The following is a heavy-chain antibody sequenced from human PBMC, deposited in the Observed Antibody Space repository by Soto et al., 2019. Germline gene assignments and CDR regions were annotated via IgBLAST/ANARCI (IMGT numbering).Heavy chain of an antibody. CDR2: IYYSGST. V-gene: IGHV4-39*01. CDR1: GGSISSSSYY. J-gene: IGHJ4*02. Sequence: QLQLQESGPGLVKPSETLSLTCTVSGGSISSSSYYWGWIRQPPGKGLEWIGSIYYSGSTYYNPSLKSRVTISVDTSKNQFSLKLSSVTAADTAVYYCARQASDGVVYDYWGQGTLVTVSS. CDR3: ARQASDGVVYDY. D-gene: IGHD3-3*01.